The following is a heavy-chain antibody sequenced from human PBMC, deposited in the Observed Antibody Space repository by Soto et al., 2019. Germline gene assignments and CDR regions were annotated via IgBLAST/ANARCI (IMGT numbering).Heavy chain of an antibody. CDR1: GFTFSSYA. V-gene: IGHV3-30-3*01. Sequence: GGSLRLSCAASGFTFSSYAMHWVRQAPGKGLEWVAVISYDGSNKYYADSVQGRFTISRDNSKNTLYLQMNSLRAEDTAVYYFARGERFAAGRENKLSFGYGGKGTLVTDCS. CDR3: ARGERFAAGRENKLSFGY. D-gene: IGHD1-1*01. CDR2: ISYDGSNK. J-gene: IGHJ4*02.